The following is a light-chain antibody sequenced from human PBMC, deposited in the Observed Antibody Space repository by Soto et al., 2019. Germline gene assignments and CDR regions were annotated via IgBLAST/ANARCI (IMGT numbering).Light chain of an antibody. CDR2: GNT. CDR3: QSYDSSLGLYVV. V-gene: IGLV1-40*01. CDR1: SSNLGAGHD. Sequence: QSVLTQPPSVSGAPGQRVTISCTGSSSNLGAGHDVHWYQQIPGGAPKLLIYGNTNRPSGVPDRFSGSKSGTSASLAITGLQTEEEADYYSQSYDSSLGLYVVFGGGTKPTAL. J-gene: IGLJ2*01.